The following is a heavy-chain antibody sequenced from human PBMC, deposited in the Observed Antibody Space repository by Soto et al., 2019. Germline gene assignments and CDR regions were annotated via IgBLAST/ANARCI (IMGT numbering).Heavy chain of an antibody. J-gene: IGHJ4*02. Sequence: PSETLSLTCAVSDGSISSSNWWNWVRQPPGKGLEWIGEIYPGGSINYNPSLKSRLTISVDKSKNQISLNLTSVTAADTAVYYCARGYYDSSGVGEDYWGQGTLVTVSS. D-gene: IGHD3-22*01. V-gene: IGHV4-4*02. CDR2: IYPGGSI. CDR3: ARGYYDSSGVGEDY. CDR1: DGSISSSNW.